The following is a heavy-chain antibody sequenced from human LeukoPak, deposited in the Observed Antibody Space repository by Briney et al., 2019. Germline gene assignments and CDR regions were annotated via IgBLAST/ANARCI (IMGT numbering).Heavy chain of an antibody. CDR2: IYHSGST. V-gene: IGHV4-38-2*02. J-gene: IGHJ5*02. Sequence: SETLSLTCTVSGYSISSGYYWGWIRPPPGKGLEWIGSIYHSGSTYYNPSLKSRVTISVDTSKNQFSLKLSSVTAADTAVYYCARHAEYCGGGCPNWFGPWGQGTLVTVSS. CDR1: GYSISSGYY. CDR3: ARHAEYCGGGCPNWFGP. D-gene: IGHD2-21*01.